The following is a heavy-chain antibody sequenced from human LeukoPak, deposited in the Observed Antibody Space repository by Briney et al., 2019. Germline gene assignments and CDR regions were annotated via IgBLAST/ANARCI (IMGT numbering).Heavy chain of an antibody. CDR3: ARGPPHSSGWRTFDY. D-gene: IGHD6-19*01. CDR2: IYSGGST. CDR1: GFTVSSNY. Sequence: GGSLRLSWAASGFTVSSNYMSWVRQAPGKGLEWVSVIYSGGSTYYADSVKGRFTISRDNSKNTLYLQMNSLRAEDTAVYYCARGPPHSSGWRTFDYWGQGTLVTVSS. V-gene: IGHV3-53*01. J-gene: IGHJ4*02.